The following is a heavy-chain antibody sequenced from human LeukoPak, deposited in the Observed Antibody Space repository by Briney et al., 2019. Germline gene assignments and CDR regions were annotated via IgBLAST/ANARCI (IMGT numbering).Heavy chain of an antibody. CDR3: ATAPGGDPYYFDY. CDR1: GFTFRSFE. CDR2: ISSTSSTI. D-gene: IGHD2-21*02. V-gene: IGHV3-48*03. J-gene: IGHJ4*02. Sequence: GGSLRLSCAASGFTFRSFEMNWVRQAPGKGLEWFSYISSTSSTIYYADSVKGRFTISRDNAKNSLYLQMNSLRDEDTAVYYCATAPGGDPYYFDYWGQGTLVTVSS.